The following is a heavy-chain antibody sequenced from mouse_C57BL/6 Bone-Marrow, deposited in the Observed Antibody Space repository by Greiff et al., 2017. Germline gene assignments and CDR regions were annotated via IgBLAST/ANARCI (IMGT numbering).Heavy chain of an antibody. CDR1: GYSITSGYY. V-gene: IGHV3-6*01. D-gene: IGHD1-1*01. J-gene: IGHJ2*01. CDR3: ARALHYYGSSYDYFDY. CDR2: ISYDGSN. Sequence: DVQLQESGPGLVKPSQSLSLTCSVTGYSITSGYYWNWIRQFPGNKLEWMGYISYDGSNNYNPSLKNRISITRDTSKNQFFLKLNSVTTEDTATYYCARALHYYGSSYDYFDYWGQGTTLTVSS.